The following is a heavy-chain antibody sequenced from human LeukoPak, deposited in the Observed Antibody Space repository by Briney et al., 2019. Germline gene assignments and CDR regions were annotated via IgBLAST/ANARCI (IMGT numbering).Heavy chain of an antibody. D-gene: IGHD3-10*01. V-gene: IGHV4-4*07. Sequence: SETLSLTCTVSGVSISNYYWSWIRQSAGKGLEWIGRIYTSGSTNYNPSLKSRVTISVDTSKNQFSLKLSSVTAADTAVYYCARESLTYYYGSGSSNWFDPWGQGTLVTVSS. CDR2: IYTSGST. CDR1: GVSISNYY. CDR3: ARESLTYYYGSGSSNWFDP. J-gene: IGHJ5*02.